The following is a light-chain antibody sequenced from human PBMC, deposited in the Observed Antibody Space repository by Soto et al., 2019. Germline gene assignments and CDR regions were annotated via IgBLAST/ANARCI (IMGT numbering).Light chain of an antibody. Sequence: DIQMTQSPSSVSASVGDRVTITCRASQDISSWLAWYQRKPGRAPKLLIYAASSLHSGVPSRFSGSGSGTDFTLTISSLQPEDFASYYCQQANSFPFTFGQGTKLEIK. J-gene: IGKJ2*01. CDR1: QDISSW. CDR2: AAS. V-gene: IGKV1D-12*01. CDR3: QQANSFPFT.